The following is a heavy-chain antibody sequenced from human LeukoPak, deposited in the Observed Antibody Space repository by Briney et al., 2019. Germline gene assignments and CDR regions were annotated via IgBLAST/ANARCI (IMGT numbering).Heavy chain of an antibody. V-gene: IGHV3-30*18. CDR2: ISYDGSNK. J-gene: IGHJ4*02. CDR3: AKDRGYDILTGPLDY. CDR1: GFTFSSYG. Sequence: GGSLRLSCAASGFTFSSYGMHWVRQAPGKGLEWVAVISYDGSNKYYADSVKGRFTISRDNSKNTLYLQMNSLRAEDTAVYYCAKDRGYDILTGPLDYWGQGTLVTVSS. D-gene: IGHD3-9*01.